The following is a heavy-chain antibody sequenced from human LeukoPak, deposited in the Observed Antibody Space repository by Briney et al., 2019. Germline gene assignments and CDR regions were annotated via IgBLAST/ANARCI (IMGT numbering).Heavy chain of an antibody. CDR2: IDGSGAGT. CDR1: GFTFSNAW. V-gene: IGHV3-23*01. Sequence: GGSLRLSCAASGFTFSNAWMSWVRQAPGKGPQWVSTIDGSGAGTYYADSVKGRFTISRDNSKNTLYLQMNSLRAEDTAVYYCAKGSSGSRGDYWGQGILVTVSS. J-gene: IGHJ4*02. D-gene: IGHD3-22*01. CDR3: AKGSSGSRGDY.